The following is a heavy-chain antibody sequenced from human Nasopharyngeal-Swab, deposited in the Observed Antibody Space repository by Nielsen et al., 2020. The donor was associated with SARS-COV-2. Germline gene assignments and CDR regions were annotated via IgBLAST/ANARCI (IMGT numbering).Heavy chain of an antibody. Sequence: GESLKISCVASGVIFSNYWMHWVRQAPGKGLVWVSRVNEDGSRTDYADSVKGRFTISRDNSKNTLYLQMNSLRAEDTAVYYCARDLRGSGILDVWGQGTTVTVSS. D-gene: IGHD3-10*01. CDR3: ARDLRGSGILDV. V-gene: IGHV3-74*01. CDR1: GVIFSNYW. J-gene: IGHJ6*02. CDR2: VNEDGSRT.